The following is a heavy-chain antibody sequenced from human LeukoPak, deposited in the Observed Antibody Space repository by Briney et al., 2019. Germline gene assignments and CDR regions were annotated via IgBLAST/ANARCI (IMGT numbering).Heavy chain of an antibody. CDR1: GGSISSYY. D-gene: IGHD3-22*01. V-gene: IGHV4-59*01. CDR3: ARESNYDSSGYYGPYYYYYYMDV. CDR2: IYYSGST. J-gene: IGHJ6*03. Sequence: PSETLSLTCTVSGGSISSYYWSWIRQPPGKGLEWIGYIYYSGSTNYNPSLKSRVTISVDTSKNQFSLKLSSVTAADTAVYYCARESNYDSSGYYGPYYYYYYMDVWGKGTTVTVSS.